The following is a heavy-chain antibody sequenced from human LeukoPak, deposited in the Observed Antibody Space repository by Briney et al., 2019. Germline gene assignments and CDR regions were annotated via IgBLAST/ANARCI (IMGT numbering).Heavy chain of an antibody. D-gene: IGHD3-10*01. J-gene: IGHJ4*02. V-gene: IGHV4-61*01. CDR3: ARELLWFGIFDY. CDR2: IYYSRST. Sequence: SETLSLTCTVSGGSVSSGSYYWSWIRQPPGKGLEWIGYIYYSRSTNYNPSLKSRVTISVDTSKNQFSLKLSSVTAADTAVYYCARELLWFGIFDYWGQGTLVTVSS. CDR1: GGSVSSGSYY.